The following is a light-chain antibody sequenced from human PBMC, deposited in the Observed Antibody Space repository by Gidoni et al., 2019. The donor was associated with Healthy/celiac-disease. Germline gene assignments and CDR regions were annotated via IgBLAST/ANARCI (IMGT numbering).Light chain of an antibody. CDR1: QSVSSSY. CDR2: GAS. CDR3: QQYGSSPWT. J-gene: IGKJ1*01. Sequence: DIVLTQSPGTLSLSQGERATLSCRASQSVSSSYLAWYQQKPGQAPRLLIYGASSRATGIPDRFSGSGSGTDFTLTISRLEPEDFAVDYCQQYGSSPWTFXQXTKVEIK. V-gene: IGKV3-20*01.